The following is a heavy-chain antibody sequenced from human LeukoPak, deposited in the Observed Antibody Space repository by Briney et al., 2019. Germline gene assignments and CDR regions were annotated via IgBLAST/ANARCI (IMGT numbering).Heavy chain of an antibody. D-gene: IGHD3-22*01. CDR1: GYTFTSYG. CDR2: ISGYIGNT. CDR3: ARDLYYYDSSNYHDVFDV. V-gene: IGHV1-18*01. Sequence: ASVKVSCKSSGYTFTSYGIIWVRQAPGQGLEWMGWISGYIGNTFYAQKFQGRVTMTTDTSTNTAYMELRSLRSDDTAVYYCARDLYYYDSSNYHDVFDVWGQGTMVTVSS. J-gene: IGHJ3*01.